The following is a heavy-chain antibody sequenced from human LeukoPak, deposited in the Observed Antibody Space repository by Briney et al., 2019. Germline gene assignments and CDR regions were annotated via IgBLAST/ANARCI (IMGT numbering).Heavy chain of an antibody. CDR2: ISSSSSYI. V-gene: IGHV3-21*01. CDR3: ARAWDIVVVPAAMDWFDP. CDR1: GFTFSSYS. D-gene: IGHD2-2*01. Sequence: GGSLRLSCAASGFTFSSYSMNWVRQAPGKGLEWVSSISSSSSYIYYADSVKGRFTISRDNAKNSLYLQMNSLRAEDTAVYYCARAWDIVVVPAAMDWFDPWGQGTLVTVSS. J-gene: IGHJ5*02.